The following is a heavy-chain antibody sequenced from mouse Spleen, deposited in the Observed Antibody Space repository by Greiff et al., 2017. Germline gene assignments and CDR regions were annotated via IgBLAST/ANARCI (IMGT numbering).Heavy chain of an antibody. CDR3: ARQYGNLYYFDY. CDR2: ISSGGGNT. Sequence: EVQGVESGGGLVKLGGSLKLSCAASGFTFSSYAMSWVRQTPEKRLEWVATISSGGGNTYYPDSVKGRFTISRDNAKNTLYLQMSSLKSEDTAMYYCARQYGNLYYFDYWGQGTTLTVSS. V-gene: IGHV5-9-3*01. D-gene: IGHD2-1*01. CDR1: GFTFSSYA. J-gene: IGHJ2*01.